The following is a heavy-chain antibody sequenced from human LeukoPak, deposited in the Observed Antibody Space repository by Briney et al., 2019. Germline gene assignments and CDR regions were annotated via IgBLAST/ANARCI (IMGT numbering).Heavy chain of an antibody. D-gene: IGHD3-9*01. CDR1: GYTFTSYY. CDR3: ARGESNYDILNGYLDY. J-gene: IGHJ4*02. Sequence: GASVKVSCKASGYTFTSYYMHWVRQAPGQGREWMGIINPSGGSTSYAQKFQGRFTMTRDTSTSTVYMELSSLRSEDTAVYYCARGESNYDILNGYLDYWGQGTLVTVSS. CDR2: INPSGGST. V-gene: IGHV1-46*03.